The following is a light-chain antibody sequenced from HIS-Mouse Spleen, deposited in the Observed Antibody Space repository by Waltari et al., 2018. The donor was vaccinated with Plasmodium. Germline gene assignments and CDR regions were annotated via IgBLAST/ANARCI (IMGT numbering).Light chain of an antibody. J-gene: IGLJ2*01. V-gene: IGLV3-1*01. CDR2: QDR. CDR3: QAWDSSTVV. Sequence: SYELTPPPSVSLSPGQTASITSSGDNLWHTYACWSQQKPGQSPVLVIYQDRKRPSGIPERFSGANSGNTATLTISGTQAMDEADYYCQAWDSSTVVFGGGTKLTVL. CDR1: NLWHTY.